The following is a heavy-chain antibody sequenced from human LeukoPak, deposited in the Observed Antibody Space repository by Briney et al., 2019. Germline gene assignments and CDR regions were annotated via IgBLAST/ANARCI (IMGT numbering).Heavy chain of an antibody. Sequence: PSETPSLTCTVSGGSIRSGSHYWVWIRQPPGKGLEWIGSIYYSGSTYYNSSLENRVTISIDTSKNHFSLRLRSLSAADTSVYYCAKRDDSGGNLVDLWGQGTLVTVSS. CDR3: AKRDDSGGNLVDL. D-gene: IGHD3-22*01. CDR2: IYYSGST. V-gene: IGHV4-39*02. CDR1: GGSIRSGSHY. J-gene: IGHJ4*02.